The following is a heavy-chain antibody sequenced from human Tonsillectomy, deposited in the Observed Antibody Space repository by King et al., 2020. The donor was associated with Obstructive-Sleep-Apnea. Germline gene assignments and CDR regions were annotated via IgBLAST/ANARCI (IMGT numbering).Heavy chain of an antibody. V-gene: IGHV3-72*01. CDR1: GFSFSDYY. J-gene: IGHJ4*02. CDR2: VRNKPNSYTT. D-gene: IGHD1/OR15-1a*01. CDR3: ARVYFPGRTTQLDY. Sequence: VQLVESGGGLVQPGGSLRLSCVASGFSFSDYYMDWVRQAQGKGLEWVGRVRNKPNSYTTEYDASVKGRFTNSRDDSRNSVRLQMNSLTTEDTAVYCCARVYFPGRTTQLDYWGQGTLVTVSS.